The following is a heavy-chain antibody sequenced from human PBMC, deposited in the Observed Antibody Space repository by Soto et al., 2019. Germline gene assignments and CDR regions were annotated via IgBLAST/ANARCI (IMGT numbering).Heavy chain of an antibody. Sequence: EVQLVGSGGGLVKPGGSLRLSCAASGFTFSSYTMNWVRQAPGKGLEWVSCITSGSTYIDYADSVKGRFTISRDNAKNSLYLQMNSLRAEDTAVYYCTSLSPNTVVVSGAPMDVWGKGITVTVSS. D-gene: IGHD2-2*01. CDR1: GFTFSSYT. V-gene: IGHV3-21*02. CDR3: TSLSPNTVVVSGAPMDV. CDR2: ITSGSTYI. J-gene: IGHJ6*03.